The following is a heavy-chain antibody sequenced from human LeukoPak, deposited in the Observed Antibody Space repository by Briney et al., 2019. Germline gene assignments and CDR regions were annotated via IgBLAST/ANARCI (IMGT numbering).Heavy chain of an antibody. V-gene: IGHV3-30*03. CDR1: GFTFNNYG. CDR3: AREEGLVLDY. J-gene: IGHJ4*02. Sequence: GGSLRLSCAASGFTFNNYGMHWVRQAPGKGLEWVAVISYDGSNKYYADSVKGRFTISRDYSKNTLYLQMNSLRAEDTAVYYCAREEGLVLDYWGQGTLVTVSS. CDR2: ISYDGSNK. D-gene: IGHD2-8*02.